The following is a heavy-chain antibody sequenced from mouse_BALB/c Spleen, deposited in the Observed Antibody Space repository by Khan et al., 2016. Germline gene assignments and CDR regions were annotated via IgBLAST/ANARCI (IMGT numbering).Heavy chain of an antibody. V-gene: IGHV2-2*02. CDR2: IWSGGGT. D-gene: IGHD2-4*01. CDR3: ARNYDFYFDF. J-gene: IGHJ2*01. CDR1: GFSLTSFG. Sequence: QVQLKQSGPGLVQPSQSLSITCTVSGFSLTSFGVHWVRQSPGKDLEWLGVIWSGGGTAYNAAFLYRRTICKDTTQSQIFFKMNSRQANDTAIYYCARNYDFYFDFWGHGATLTVSS.